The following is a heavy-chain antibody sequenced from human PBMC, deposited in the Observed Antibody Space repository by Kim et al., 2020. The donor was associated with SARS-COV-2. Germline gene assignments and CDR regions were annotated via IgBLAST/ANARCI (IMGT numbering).Heavy chain of an antibody. V-gene: IGHV3-21*01. J-gene: IGHJ3*02. Sequence: GGSLRLSCAASGFTFSSYSMNWVRQAPGKGLEWVSSISSSSSYIYYADSVKGRFTISRDNAKNSLYLQMNSLRAEDTAVYYCARLSGYCSGGSCPSDAFDIWGQGTMVTVSS. CDR1: GFTFSSYS. D-gene: IGHD2-15*01. CDR2: ISSSSSYI. CDR3: ARLSGYCSGGSCPSDAFDI.